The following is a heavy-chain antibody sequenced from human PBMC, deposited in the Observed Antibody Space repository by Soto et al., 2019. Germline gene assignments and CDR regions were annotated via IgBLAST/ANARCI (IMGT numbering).Heavy chain of an antibody. CDR3: ARDENSYGSGRRMDV. Sequence: NPSETLSLTCTVSGGSISSYYWSWIRQPPGKGLEWIGYIYYSGSTNYNPSLKSRVTISVDTSKNQFSLKLSSVTAADTAVYYCARDENSYGSGRRMDVWGQGTTVTVSS. V-gene: IGHV4-59*01. D-gene: IGHD5-18*01. CDR2: IYYSGST. CDR1: GGSISSYY. J-gene: IGHJ6*02.